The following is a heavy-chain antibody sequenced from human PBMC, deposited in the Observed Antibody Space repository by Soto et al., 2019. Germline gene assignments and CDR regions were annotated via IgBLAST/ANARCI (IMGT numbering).Heavy chain of an antibody. D-gene: IGHD2-8*01. Sequence: GGSLRLSCGASGFTFRNYAVTWVRQAPGKGLEWVSTISGSSDSTYYADSVKGRFTISRDNSKNTLYLRMNSLRVEDTAVYYCAKDREQWGAFDIWVQGTMVTVSS. CDR1: GFTFRNYA. CDR3: AKDREQWGAFDI. V-gene: IGHV3-23*01. CDR2: ISGSSDST. J-gene: IGHJ3*02.